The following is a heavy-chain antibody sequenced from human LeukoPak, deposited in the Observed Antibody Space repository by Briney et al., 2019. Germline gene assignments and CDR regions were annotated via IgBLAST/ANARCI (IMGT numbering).Heavy chain of an antibody. CDR2: ISYSGST. D-gene: IGHD6-19*01. CDR1: GGSISGYY. CDR3: ARAPVTGSGIY. J-gene: IGHJ4*02. Sequence: SETLSLTCTVSGGSISGYYWNWIRQPPGKGLEWIGYISYSGSTNYNPSLKSRVTISVDTSKNQFSLNLSSVTEADTAVYYCARAPVTGSGIYWGQGTLVTVSS. V-gene: IGHV4-59*01.